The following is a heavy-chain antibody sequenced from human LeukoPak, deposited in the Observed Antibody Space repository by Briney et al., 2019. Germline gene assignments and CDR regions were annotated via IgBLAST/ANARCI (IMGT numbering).Heavy chain of an antibody. D-gene: IGHD2-21*02. CDR1: GFTFSSYA. CDR2: IWFDGSKR. Sequence: PGGSLRLSCAASGFTFSSYAMHWVRQAPGKGLEWVAFIWFDGSKRDYADSVKGRFTISRDNSKNTLSLEMNSLRAEDTAVYYCAKDDSGAWYYFDYWGQGTLVTVSS. CDR3: AKDDSGAWYYFDY. V-gene: IGHV3-30*02. J-gene: IGHJ4*02.